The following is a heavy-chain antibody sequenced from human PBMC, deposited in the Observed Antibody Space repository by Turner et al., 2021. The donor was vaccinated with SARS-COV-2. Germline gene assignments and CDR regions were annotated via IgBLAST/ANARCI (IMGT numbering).Heavy chain of an antibody. Sequence: EVQLVESGGGLVQPGGCLRLPCAASGFTFRNSDMNWVHQAPGKGLEWVSGVSWNGSRTHYADSVKGRFIISRDNSRNALYLQTNSLRTRGYTYDAVADYWGQGTLVTVSS. CDR3: ADY. J-gene: IGHJ4*02. CDR2: VSWNGSRT. V-gene: IGHV3-35*01. CDR1: GFTFRNSD. D-gene: IGHD5-18*01.